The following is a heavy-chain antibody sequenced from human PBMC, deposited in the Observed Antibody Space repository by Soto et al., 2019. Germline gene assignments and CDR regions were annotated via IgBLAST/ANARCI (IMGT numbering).Heavy chain of an antibody. CDR1: GDSMKRSF. V-gene: IGHV4-59*01. CDR3: ARRTVTTIYYYGMDV. Sequence: SETLSLTCTVSGDSMKRSFWSWIRQPPGKGLEWIGYIPHNGGPTYTPSLKSRVTIAIDTSRNQFSLRLNSVTAADTAVYYCARRTVTTIYYYGMDVWGQGTTVTVSS. J-gene: IGHJ6*02. CDR2: IPHNGGP. D-gene: IGHD4-17*01.